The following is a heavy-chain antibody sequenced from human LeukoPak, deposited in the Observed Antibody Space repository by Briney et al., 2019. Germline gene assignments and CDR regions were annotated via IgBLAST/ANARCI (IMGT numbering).Heavy chain of an antibody. Sequence: PGGSLRLSCAASGFTFSNAWMSWVRQAPGKGLEWVGRIKSKTDGGTTDYAAPVKGRFTISRDDSKNTLYLQMNSLKTEDTAVYYCTTTRTAGYCSSTSCSQPDYWGQGTLVTVSS. CDR1: GFTFSNAW. D-gene: IGHD2-2*01. CDR3: TTTRTAGYCSSTSCSQPDY. V-gene: IGHV3-15*01. J-gene: IGHJ4*02. CDR2: IKSKTDGGTT.